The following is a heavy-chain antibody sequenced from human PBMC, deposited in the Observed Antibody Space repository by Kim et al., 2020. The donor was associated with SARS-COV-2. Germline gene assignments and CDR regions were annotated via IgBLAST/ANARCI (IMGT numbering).Heavy chain of an antibody. CDR3: AKALTGDLTGATDY. CDR1: GFPFSSYG. Sequence: GGSLRLSCAASGFPFSSYGMHWVRPAPGKGLEWVAVIWYDGSNKYYADPVKGRFSISRDNSKNTLSLQMNSLRAKATAVYYCAKALTGDLTGATDYWGQGTLVTVSS. D-gene: IGHD1-26*01. V-gene: IGHV3-33*06. CDR2: IWYDGSNK. J-gene: IGHJ4*02.